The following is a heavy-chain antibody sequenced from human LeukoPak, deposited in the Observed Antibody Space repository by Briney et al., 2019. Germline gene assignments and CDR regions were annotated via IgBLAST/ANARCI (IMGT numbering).Heavy chain of an antibody. Sequence: GGSLRLSCAASEFAFSNYWMSWVRQAPGKGLEWVANIKEDGTEKNYVGSVKGRFTISRDNAKNSLYLQMNSLRAEDTAVYYCATWGPWSHFDYWGQGTLVTVSS. CDR3: ATWGPWSHFDY. J-gene: IGHJ4*02. D-gene: IGHD3-3*01. CDR1: EFAFSNYW. CDR2: IKEDGTEK. V-gene: IGHV3-7*01.